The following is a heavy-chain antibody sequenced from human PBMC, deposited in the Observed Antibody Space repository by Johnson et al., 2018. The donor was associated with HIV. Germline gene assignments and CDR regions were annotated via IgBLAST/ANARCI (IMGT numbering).Heavy chain of an antibody. J-gene: IGHJ3*02. CDR2: ISYDGSNK. V-gene: IGHV3-30*04. D-gene: IGHD2-8*01. Sequence: QVQLVESGGGLVQPGGSLRLSCAASGFTFSSYTIHWVRQAPGKGLEWVAFISYDGSNKYYADSVKGRFTISRDNSKNTLYLQMNSLRAEDTAVYYCAKDMKGANGACDIWGQGTMVTVSS. CDR3: AKDMKGANGACDI. CDR1: GFTFSSYT.